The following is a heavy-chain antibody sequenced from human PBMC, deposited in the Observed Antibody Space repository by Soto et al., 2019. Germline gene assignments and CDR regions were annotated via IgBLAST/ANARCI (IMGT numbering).Heavy chain of an antibody. CDR3: AREGALKPFSS. CDR2: ISYDGTIT. V-gene: IGHV3-30-3*01. CDR1: GFTISNYG. J-gene: IGHJ5*02. Sequence: LRLSCAASGFTISNYGMHWVRQAPGKGLEWVAVISYDGTITYYADSVKGRFTISRDNAKNSVYLQMDSLRVEDTAVYYCAREGALKPFSSWGQGALVTVSS.